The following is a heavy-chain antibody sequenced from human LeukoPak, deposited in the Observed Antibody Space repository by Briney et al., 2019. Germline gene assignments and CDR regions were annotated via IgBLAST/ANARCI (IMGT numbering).Heavy chain of an antibody. CDR2: ISTSGSPI. CDR1: GFTFSSYE. J-gene: IGHJ4*02. CDR3: ARRGFYDTSGYLFDH. D-gene: IGHD3-22*01. Sequence: GGSLRLSCAASGFTFSSYEMNWIRQAPGKGLEWVSYISTSGSPIYYGNSVKGRFTISRDNAKNSLYLQMNSLRAEDTALYYCARRGFYDTSGYLFDHWGQGTLVTVSS. V-gene: IGHV3-48*03.